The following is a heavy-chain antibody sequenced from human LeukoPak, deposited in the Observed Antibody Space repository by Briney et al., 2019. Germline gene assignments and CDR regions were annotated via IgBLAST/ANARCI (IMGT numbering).Heavy chain of an antibody. D-gene: IGHD7-27*01. J-gene: IGHJ4*02. Sequence: ASVKVSCKASGGTFSSYAISWVRQAPGQGLVWMGGIIPIFGTANYAQKFQGRVTITADESTSTAYMELSSLRSEDTAVYYCASTPGWGSLDYFDYWGQGTLVTVSS. CDR2: IIPIFGTA. V-gene: IGHV1-69*13. CDR1: GGTFSSYA. CDR3: ASTPGWGSLDYFDY.